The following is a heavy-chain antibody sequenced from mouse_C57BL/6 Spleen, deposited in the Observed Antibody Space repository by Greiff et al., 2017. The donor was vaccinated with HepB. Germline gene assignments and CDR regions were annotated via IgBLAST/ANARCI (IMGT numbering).Heavy chain of an antibody. D-gene: IGHD4-1*01. Sequence: DVKLQESGPELVKPGASVKIPCKASGYTFTDYNMDWVKQSHGKSLEWIGDINPNNGGTIYNQKFKGKATLTVDKSSSTAYMEIRSLTSEDTAVYYCARRGKLGRYYFDYWGQGTTLTVSS. V-gene: IGHV1-18*01. CDR2: INPNNGGT. CDR1: GYTFTDYN. CDR3: ARRGKLGRYYFDY. J-gene: IGHJ2*01.